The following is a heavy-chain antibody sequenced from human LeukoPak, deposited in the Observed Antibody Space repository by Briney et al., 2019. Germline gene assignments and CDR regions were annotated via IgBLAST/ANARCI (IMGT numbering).Heavy chain of an antibody. J-gene: IGHJ4*02. V-gene: IGHV4-34*01. CDR3: ARDPCLGSSWYISPDYFDY. Sequence: SETLSLTCAVYGGSFSGYYWSWIRQPPGKGLEWIGEINHSGSTNYNPSLKSRVTISVDTSKNQFSLQLNSVTPEDTAVYYCARDPCLGSSWYISPDYFDYWGQGTLVTVSS. CDR1: GGSFSGYY. D-gene: IGHD6-13*01. CDR2: INHSGST.